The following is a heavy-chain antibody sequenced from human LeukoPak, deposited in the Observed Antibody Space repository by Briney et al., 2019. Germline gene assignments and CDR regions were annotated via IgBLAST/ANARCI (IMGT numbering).Heavy chain of an antibody. D-gene: IGHD3-3*01. CDR2: IFYSGST. V-gene: IGHV4-59*12. CDR1: GCSISSYY. CDR3: ARVARITIFGVVIKNNWFDP. Sequence: SETLSLTCTVSGCSISSYYWSWIRQSSGRGLEWIGYIFYSGSTNYNPSLKSRVTISVDTSKNQFSLKLSSVTAADTAVYYCARVARITIFGVVIKNNWFDPWGQGTLVTVSS. J-gene: IGHJ5*02.